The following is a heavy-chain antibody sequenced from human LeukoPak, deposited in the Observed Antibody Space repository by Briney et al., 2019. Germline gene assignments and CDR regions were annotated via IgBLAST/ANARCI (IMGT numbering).Heavy chain of an antibody. D-gene: IGHD6-13*01. Sequence: ASVKVSCKASSYTFTNYGMSWVRQAPGQGLEWMGWISAHNGNTNYAQKFQGRVTMTTDTSTNTAYMELRSLRSDDAAVYYCARDSDTRVIAAKFAYWGQGTLVTVSS. CDR3: ARDSDTRVIAAKFAY. CDR1: SYTFTNYG. V-gene: IGHV1-18*01. J-gene: IGHJ4*02. CDR2: ISAHNGNT.